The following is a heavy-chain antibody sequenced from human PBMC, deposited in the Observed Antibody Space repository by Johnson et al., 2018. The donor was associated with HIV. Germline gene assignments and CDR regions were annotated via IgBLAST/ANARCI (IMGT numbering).Heavy chain of an antibody. J-gene: IGHJ3*02. CDR1: GFTFSSYG. Sequence: VQLVESGGGVVQPGGSLRLSCAASGFTFSSYGMHWVRQAPGKGLEWVSGLSGSGVTTYFADSVKGRFTISRDNSKNTLYLQMNSLRAEDTAVYYCAKDRQWGPRDAFDIWGQGTMVTVSS. CDR3: AKDRQWGPRDAFDI. V-gene: IGHV3-23*04. CDR2: LSGSGVTT. D-gene: IGHD6-19*01.